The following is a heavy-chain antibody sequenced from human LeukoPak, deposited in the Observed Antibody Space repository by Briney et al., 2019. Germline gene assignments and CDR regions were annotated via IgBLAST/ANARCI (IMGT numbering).Heavy chain of an antibody. J-gene: IGHJ5*02. CDR3: ARAPIGFCSGGTCSNWFDP. CDR1: GGSISTGDNY. Sequence: SQTLSLTCTVSGGSISTGDNYWSWIRQPPGKGLEWIGYIYYSGRTNYNLSLKSRVTISVDTSKNQFSLKLSSVTAADTAVYYCARAPIGFCSGGTCSNWFDPWGQGTLVTVSS. CDR2: IYYSGRT. D-gene: IGHD2-15*01. V-gene: IGHV4-30-4*01.